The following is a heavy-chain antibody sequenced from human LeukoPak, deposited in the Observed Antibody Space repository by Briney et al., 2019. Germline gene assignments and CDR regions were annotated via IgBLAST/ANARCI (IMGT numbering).Heavy chain of an antibody. CDR2: IYYSGST. J-gene: IGHJ3*02. V-gene: IGHV4-61*01. CDR3: ARARVAGTGAPDAFDI. D-gene: IGHD6-19*01. CDR1: GGSFSSGSYY. Sequence: SETLSLTCTVSGGSFSSGSYYWSWIRQPPGKGLEWIGYIYYSGSTNYNPSLKSRVTISVDTSKNQFSLKLSSVTAADTAVYYCARARVAGTGAPDAFDIWGQGTMVTVSS.